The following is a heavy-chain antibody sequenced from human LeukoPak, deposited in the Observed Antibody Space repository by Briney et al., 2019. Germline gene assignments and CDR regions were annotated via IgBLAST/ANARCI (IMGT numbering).Heavy chain of an antibody. CDR1: GFTFSSYA. CDR2: ISGSGGST. CDR3: ARLYSSGWYLNCYNWFDP. J-gene: IGHJ5*02. Sequence: GGSLRLSCAASGFTFSSYAMSWVRQAPGKGLEWVSAISGSGGSTYYADSVKGRFTISRDNSKNTLYLQMNSLRAEDTAVYYCARLYSSGWYLNCYNWFDPWGQGTLVTVSS. D-gene: IGHD6-19*01. V-gene: IGHV3-23*01.